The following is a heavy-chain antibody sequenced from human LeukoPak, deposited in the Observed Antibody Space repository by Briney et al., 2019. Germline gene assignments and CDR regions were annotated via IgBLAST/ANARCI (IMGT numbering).Heavy chain of an antibody. V-gene: IGHV3-23*01. Sequence: GILRLSCATSGFTFNTNAMSWVRQAPGKGLEWVSTIGNTETFYADSVTGRFTISRDNSKNTVYLHMNSLRVEDTAVYYCAKDWIQFNRVFDCFDSWGQGTLVTVSS. D-gene: IGHD2-21*01. CDR2: IGNTET. J-gene: IGHJ4*02. CDR3: AKDWIQFNRVFDCFDS. CDR1: GFTFNTNA.